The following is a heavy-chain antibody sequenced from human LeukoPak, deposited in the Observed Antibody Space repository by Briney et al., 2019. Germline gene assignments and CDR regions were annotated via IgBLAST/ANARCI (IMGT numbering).Heavy chain of an antibody. CDR1: GYTFTSYG. Sequence: ASVKVSCKASGYTFTSYGITWVRQAPGQGLEWMGWISAYRDNTSYAQKLQGRVTMTTDTSTSTAYMELRSLRSDDTAMYYCARSGGSTSFIAKPPFDYWGQGTLVTVSS. V-gene: IGHV1-18*01. CDR3: ARSGGSTSFIAKPPFDY. D-gene: IGHD2-2*01. CDR2: ISAYRDNT. J-gene: IGHJ4*02.